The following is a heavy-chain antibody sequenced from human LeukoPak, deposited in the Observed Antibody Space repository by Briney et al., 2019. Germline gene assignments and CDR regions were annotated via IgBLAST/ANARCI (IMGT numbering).Heavy chain of an antibody. J-gene: IGHJ4*02. V-gene: IGHV1-2*02. Sequence: SCKASGDSFSVYYMDGVLQAPGQGLEWMVWINPNGGGTNYAQKFQGRVTMTRDTSISTAYMELSRLRSDDTAVYYCARGPRSITMIVAVLWYFDYWGQGTLVTVSS. D-gene: IGHD3-22*01. CDR2: INPNGGGT. CDR1: GDSFSVYY. CDR3: ARGPRSITMIVAVLWYFDY.